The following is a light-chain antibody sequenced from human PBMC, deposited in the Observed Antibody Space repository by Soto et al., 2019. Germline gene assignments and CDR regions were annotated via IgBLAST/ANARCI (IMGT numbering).Light chain of an antibody. CDR2: GAS. CDR3: QQYNTWPWT. V-gene: IGKV3-15*01. Sequence: EIVMPQSPATLSVSPGERATLSCRASQSVSANVAWHQQKPGQAPRLLILGASTRATGIPARFSGSGSGTEFTLTISSLQSEDFAVYYCQQYNTWPWTFGQGTKVEIK. J-gene: IGKJ1*01. CDR1: QSVSAN.